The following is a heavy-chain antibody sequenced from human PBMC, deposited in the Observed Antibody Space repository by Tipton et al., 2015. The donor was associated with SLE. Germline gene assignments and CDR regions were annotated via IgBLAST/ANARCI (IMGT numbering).Heavy chain of an antibody. CDR2: VYYGGSI. J-gene: IGHJ4*02. V-gene: IGHV4-39*07. D-gene: IGHD3-3*01. Sequence: TLSLTCTVSGDVINRRNYYWDWIRQPPGKGLEWIGTVYYGGSIYYNPSLQSRVTISIDTSKNQLSLRLTSVTAADTAVYFCARGVYYGFWSAYYNEEGSKTYYFDSWGQGTLVTVSS. CDR1: GDVINRRNYY. CDR3: ARGVYYGFWSAYYNEEGSKTYYFDS.